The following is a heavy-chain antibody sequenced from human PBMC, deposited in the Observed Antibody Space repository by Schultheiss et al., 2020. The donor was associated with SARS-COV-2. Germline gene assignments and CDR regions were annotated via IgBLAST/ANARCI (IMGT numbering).Heavy chain of an antibody. Sequence: SETLSLTCAVYGESFSGYYWSWIRQPPGKGLEWIGYIYYSGSTYYNPSLKSRVTISVDTSKNQFSLKLSSVTAADTVVYYCARGRVSRAFDPWGQGTLVTVSS. V-gene: IGHV4-34*01. D-gene: IGHD6-13*01. CDR1: GESFSGYY. CDR2: IYYSGST. CDR3: ARGRVSRAFDP. J-gene: IGHJ5*02.